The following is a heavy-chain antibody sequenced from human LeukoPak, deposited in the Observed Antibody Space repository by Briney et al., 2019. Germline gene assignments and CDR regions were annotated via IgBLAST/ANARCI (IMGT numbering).Heavy chain of an antibody. J-gene: IGHJ6*03. CDR2: IIPIFGTA. CDR1: GGTFSSYA. Sequence: SVKVSCKASGGTFSSYAISWVRQAPGQGLEWMGGIIPIFGTANYAQKFQGRVTITADESTSTAYMELSSLRSEDTAVYYCATGILSAAPLYYYYMDVWGKGTTVTISS. CDR3: ATGILSAAPLYYYYMDV. D-gene: IGHD2-2*01. V-gene: IGHV1-69*01.